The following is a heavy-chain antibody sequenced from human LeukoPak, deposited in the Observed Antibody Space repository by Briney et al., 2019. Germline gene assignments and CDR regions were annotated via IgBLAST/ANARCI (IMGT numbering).Heavy chain of an antibody. V-gene: IGHV1-24*01. CDR2: FGPEDGDT. J-gene: IGHJ4*02. Sequence: GASVTVSCKFSGYTLTKLSVHWVRHAPGKPLEWMRRFGPEDGDTIYAQEFQGRVTMTEDTSTDTAYMEVTSLRSEDTALYYRATDPGRRWPQNWGQGTLVTVSS. CDR1: GYTLTKLS. CDR3: ATDPGRRWPQN. D-gene: IGHD4-23*01.